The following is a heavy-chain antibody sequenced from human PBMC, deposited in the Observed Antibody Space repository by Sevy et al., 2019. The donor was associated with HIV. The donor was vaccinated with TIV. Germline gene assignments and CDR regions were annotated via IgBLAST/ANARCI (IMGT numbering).Heavy chain of an antibody. CDR1: GFTFSSYA. V-gene: IGHV3-23*01. CDR2: ISGSGGST. CDR3: AKDGSYGGDYVLLDAFDI. Sequence: GGSLRLSCAASGFTFSSYAMSWVRQAPGKGLEWVSAISGSGGSTYYADSVKGRFTISRDNSKNTLYLQMNSLRAEDTAVYYCAKDGSYGGDYVLLDAFDIWGQGTMVTVSS. J-gene: IGHJ3*02. D-gene: IGHD3-10*01.